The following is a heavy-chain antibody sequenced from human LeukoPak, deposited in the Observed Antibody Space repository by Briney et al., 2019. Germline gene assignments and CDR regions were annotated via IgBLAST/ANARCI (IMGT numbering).Heavy chain of an antibody. Sequence: GGSLRLSCAASGFTVSSTYMTWVRQAPGKGLEWVSLIYSDGGIYYADSVKGRFTISRDNSKNTLYLQMNSLRAEDTAVYYCARSFDYWGQGTLVTVSS. CDR2: IYSDGGI. V-gene: IGHV3-53*01. J-gene: IGHJ4*02. CDR1: GFTVSSTY. CDR3: ARSFDY.